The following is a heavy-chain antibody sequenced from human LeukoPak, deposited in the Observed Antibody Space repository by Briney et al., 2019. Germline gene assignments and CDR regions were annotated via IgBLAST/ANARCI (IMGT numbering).Heavy chain of an antibody. CDR3: ARGLYSSSSY. Sequence: PSETLSLTCAVYGGSFSGYYWSWIRQPPGKGLEWIGEINHSGSTNYNPSLKSRVTISVDTSKNQFSLKLSSVTAADTAAYYCARGLYSSSSYWGQGTLVTVSS. J-gene: IGHJ4*02. CDR2: INHSGST. V-gene: IGHV4-34*01. D-gene: IGHD6-13*01. CDR1: GGSFSGYY.